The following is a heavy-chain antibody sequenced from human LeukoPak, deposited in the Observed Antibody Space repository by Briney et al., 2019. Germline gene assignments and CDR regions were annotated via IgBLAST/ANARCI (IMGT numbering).Heavy chain of an antibody. D-gene: IGHD4-17*01. J-gene: IGHJ4*02. CDR1: GYTFTHHE. V-gene: IGHV1-8*01. Sequence: ASVRVSCKASGYTFTHHEINWVRQAPGQGLEWMGWINPQNDVTAYAQKFQGRVTITKDTSLHTAYLELTRLTSDGTAFYYCARGLLTGDYGEQMGDFWGRGTPVTVSS. CDR2: INPQNDVT. CDR3: ARGLLTGDYGEQMGDF.